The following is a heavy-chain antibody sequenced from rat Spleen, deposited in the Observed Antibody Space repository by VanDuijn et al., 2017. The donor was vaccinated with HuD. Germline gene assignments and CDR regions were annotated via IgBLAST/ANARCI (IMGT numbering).Heavy chain of an antibody. Sequence: QVQLKESGPGLVQPSQTLSLTCTVAGFSLTSYNVHWVRQPPGKGLEWLGVIWNTGGPRYNSTLKSRLSIRRDPSKSQVFLKMNSLQTEDTATYYCARDPGNNPYFMDAWGQGVSVAVSS. J-gene: IGHJ4*01. D-gene: IGHD1-4*01. V-gene: IGHV2-41*01. CDR2: IWNTGGP. CDR3: ARDPGNNPYFMDA. CDR1: GFSLTSYN.